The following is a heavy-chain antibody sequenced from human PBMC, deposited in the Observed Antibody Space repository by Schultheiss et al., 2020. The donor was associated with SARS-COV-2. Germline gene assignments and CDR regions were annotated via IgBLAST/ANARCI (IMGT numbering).Heavy chain of an antibody. CDR1: GGSVSSGSYY. CDR3: ARAHGMDV. V-gene: IGHV4-61*01. J-gene: IGHJ6*02. CDR2: IYYSGST. Sequence: SQTLSLTCTVSGGSVSSGSYYWSWIRQPPGKGLEWIGYIYYSGSTNYNPSLKSRVTISVDTSKNQFSLKLSSVTAADTAVYYCARAHGMDVWGQGTTVTVSS.